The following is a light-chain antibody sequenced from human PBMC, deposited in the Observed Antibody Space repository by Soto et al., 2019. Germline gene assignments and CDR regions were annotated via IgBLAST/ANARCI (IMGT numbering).Light chain of an antibody. Sequence: DIQLTQSPSFLSASVGDRVTITCRASQGISSYLAWYQQKPGKAPNLLIYAASTLQSGVPSRFSGSGSGAEVTLSISSLQPEDFATYYCQQLNSYPTFGPGTKVDI. CDR1: QGISSY. V-gene: IGKV1-9*01. CDR2: AAS. J-gene: IGKJ3*01. CDR3: QQLNSYPT.